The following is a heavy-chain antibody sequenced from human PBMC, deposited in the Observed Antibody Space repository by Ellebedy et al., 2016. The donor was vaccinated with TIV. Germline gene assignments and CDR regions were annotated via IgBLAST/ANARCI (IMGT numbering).Heavy chain of an antibody. CDR1: GFTFRTYA. CDR2: IRSDGSGT. D-gene: IGHD6-19*01. Sequence: GESLKISCAASGFTFRTYAMHWVRQAPGKGLDYVSGIRSDGSGTQYADSVKGRFTISRDNSKNTLFLQMGGLRAEDMAVYYCARAASIAVAGTRWLDPWGQGTLVTVSS. V-gene: IGHV3-64*02. J-gene: IGHJ5*02. CDR3: ARAASIAVAGTRWLDP.